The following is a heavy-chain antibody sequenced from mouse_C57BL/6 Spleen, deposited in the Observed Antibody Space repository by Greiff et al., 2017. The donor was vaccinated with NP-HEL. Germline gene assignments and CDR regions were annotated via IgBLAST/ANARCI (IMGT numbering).Heavy chain of an antibody. Sequence: VQLQQPGAELVMPGASVKLSCKASGYTFTSYWMHWVKQRPGQGLEWIGEIDPSDSYTNYNQKFKGKSTLTVDKSSSTAYMQLSSLTSEDSAVYYCARREKAHYYGSSYGFAYWGQGTLVTVSA. V-gene: IGHV1-69*01. D-gene: IGHD1-1*01. CDR3: ARREKAHYYGSSYGFAY. J-gene: IGHJ3*01. CDR2: IDPSDSYT. CDR1: GYTFTSYW.